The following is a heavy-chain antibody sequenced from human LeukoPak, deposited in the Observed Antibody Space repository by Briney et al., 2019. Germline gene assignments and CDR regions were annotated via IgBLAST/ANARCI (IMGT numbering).Heavy chain of an antibody. CDR1: GSTFSSYW. Sequence: EGSLRLSCAASGSTFSSYWMLWVRQAPGKGLVWVSSISSSSSYIYYADSVNGRFTISRDNAKNSLYLKMNSLSAEDTAAYYCSRASSGRYGTFDYWGQGTLVTVSS. CDR3: SRASSGRYGTFDY. D-gene: IGHD6-19*01. V-gene: IGHV3-21*01. CDR2: ISSSSSYI. J-gene: IGHJ4*02.